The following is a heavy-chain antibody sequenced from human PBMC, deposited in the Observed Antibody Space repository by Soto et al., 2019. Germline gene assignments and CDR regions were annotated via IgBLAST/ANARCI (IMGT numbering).Heavy chain of an antibody. CDR2: IWYDGSNK. CDR3: ATPVVRFLEWTTDY. J-gene: IGHJ4*02. Sequence: PQRLSYRASGFTFSSYGMHWVRQAPGKGLEWVAVIWYDGSNKYYADSVKGRFAISRDNAKNSLYLHMNSLRDDDTAVYYCATPVVRFLEWTTDYWGQGTLVTVSS. V-gene: IGHV3-33*01. D-gene: IGHD3-3*01. CDR1: GFTFSSYG.